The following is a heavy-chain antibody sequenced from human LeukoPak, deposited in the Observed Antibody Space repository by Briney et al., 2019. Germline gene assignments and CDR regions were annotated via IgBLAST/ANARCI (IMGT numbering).Heavy chain of an antibody. CDR3: ARRRGGSWFDH. Sequence: SETLSLTCAVYGGSFSGYYWSWIRQPPGKGLEWIGEINHSGSTNYNPSLKSRVTISVDTSKNQFSLKLSSVTAADTAVYYCARRRGGSWFDHWGQGTLVTVSS. CDR2: INHSGST. D-gene: IGHD3-16*01. CDR1: GGSFSGYY. V-gene: IGHV4-34*01. J-gene: IGHJ5*02.